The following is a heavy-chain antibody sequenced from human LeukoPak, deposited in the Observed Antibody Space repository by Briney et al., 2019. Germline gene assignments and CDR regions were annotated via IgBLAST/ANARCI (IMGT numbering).Heavy chain of an antibody. CDR3: ARVRYCSGGSGYSGAFDI. Sequence: PGGSLRLSCAASGFTFSSYSMKWVRQAPGKGLEWVSSISSSSSYTYYADSVKGRFTISRDNVKNSLYLQMNSLRAEDTAVYYCARVRYCSGGSGYSGAFDIWGQGTMVTVSS. J-gene: IGHJ3*02. D-gene: IGHD2-15*01. V-gene: IGHV3-21*01. CDR1: GFTFSSYS. CDR2: ISSSSSYT.